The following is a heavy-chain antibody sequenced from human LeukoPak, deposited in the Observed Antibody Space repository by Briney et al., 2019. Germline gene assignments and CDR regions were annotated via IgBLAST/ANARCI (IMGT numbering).Heavy chain of an antibody. V-gene: IGHV3-9*01. J-gene: IGHJ4*02. CDR3: AKEMRSSTSPIDY. CDR1: GFTFDDYA. D-gene: IGHD2-2*01. Sequence: PGGSLRLSSAASGFTFDDYAMHWVRQAPGKGLEWVSGISWNSGSIGYADSVKGRFTISRDNAKNSLYLQMNSLRAEDTALYYCAKEMRSSTSPIDYWGQGTLVTVSS. CDR2: ISWNSGSI.